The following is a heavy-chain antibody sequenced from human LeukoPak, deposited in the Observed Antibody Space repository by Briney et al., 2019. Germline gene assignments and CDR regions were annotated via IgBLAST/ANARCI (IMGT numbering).Heavy chain of an antibody. D-gene: IGHD2-2*01. J-gene: IGHJ6*02. CDR2: ISNSGST. Sequence: SETLSLTCTVSGGPITSHYWTWIRQSPVKGLEWIGDISNSGSTSYNPSLKSRVTVSIDTSKSQFSLKLSSVTAADTAVYYCARGLGSTSAPGMDVWGQGTTVTVSS. CDR3: ARGLGSTSAPGMDV. CDR1: GGPITSHY. V-gene: IGHV4-59*11.